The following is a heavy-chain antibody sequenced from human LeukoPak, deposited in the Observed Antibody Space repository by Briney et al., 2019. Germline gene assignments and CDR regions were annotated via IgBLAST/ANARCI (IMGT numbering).Heavy chain of an antibody. CDR1: GFTCSSYA. V-gene: IGHV3-23*01. Sequence: GASLRLSCAASGFTCSSYAMSWVRQAPGKGLEWVSAISGSGGSTYYADSVKGRFTISRDNSKNTLYLQMNSLRAEDTAVYYCAKDSPYYYGSGTFNWFDPWGQGTLVTVSS. CDR3: AKDSPYYYGSGTFNWFDP. D-gene: IGHD3-10*01. J-gene: IGHJ5*02. CDR2: ISGSGGST.